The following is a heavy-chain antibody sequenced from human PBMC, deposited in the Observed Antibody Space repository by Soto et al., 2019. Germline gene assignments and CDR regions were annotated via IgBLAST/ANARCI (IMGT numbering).Heavy chain of an antibody. CDR3: ARSGSQIDAFDI. V-gene: IGHV1-69*13. J-gene: IGHJ3*02. D-gene: IGHD1-26*01. CDR2: IIPIFGTA. Sequence: SVKVSCKASGGTFSSYAISWVRQAPGQGLEWMGGIIPIFGTANYAQKFQGRVTITADESTSTAYMELSSLRSEDTAVYYCARSGSQIDAFDIWGRGTMVTVSS. CDR1: GGTFSSYA.